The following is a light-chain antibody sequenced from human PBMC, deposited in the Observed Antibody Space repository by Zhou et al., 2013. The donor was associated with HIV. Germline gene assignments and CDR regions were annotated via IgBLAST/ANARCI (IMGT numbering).Light chain of an antibody. J-gene: IGKJ3*01. CDR3: QHYYNTPPT. V-gene: IGKV1-NL1*01. Sequence: DIQMTQSPSSLSASVGDRVTITCQASQDISNYLNWYQQKPGKAPKLLLYTTSILESGVPSRFSGSGSGTDYSLSISSLQPEDFATYYCQHYYNTPPTFGPGTKVDIK. CDR2: TTS. CDR1: QDISNY.